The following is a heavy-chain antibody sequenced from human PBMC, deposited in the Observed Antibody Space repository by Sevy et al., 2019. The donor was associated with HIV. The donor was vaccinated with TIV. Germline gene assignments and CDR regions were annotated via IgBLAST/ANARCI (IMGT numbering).Heavy chain of an antibody. CDR2: ISYDEARK. Sequence: GGSLRLSCVTSGFTFRTSGMHWVRQSPGKGLEWVAVISYDEARKNYVDSVKGRFSISKDNSKNTLYLQMSSLRTEDTAVYYCAKDYLAGITMVRGAYRARGDYFDYWGQGTQVTVSS. J-gene: IGHJ4*02. CDR1: GFTFRTSG. CDR3: AKDYLAGITMVRGAYRARGDYFDY. V-gene: IGHV3-30*18. D-gene: IGHD3-10*01.